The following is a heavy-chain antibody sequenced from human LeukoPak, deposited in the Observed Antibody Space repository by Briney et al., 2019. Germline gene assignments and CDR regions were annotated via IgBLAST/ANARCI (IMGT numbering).Heavy chain of an antibody. D-gene: IGHD3-9*01. Sequence: GGSLRVSCAASGFTFSSYSMNWVRRAPGKGVECVSSISSRSTYIYYADSVKGRFTISRDNAKNSLYLQMNGLRAEDTAVYYCARDGPPDFDWLLRTRDSYYYMDVWGKGTTVTVSS. CDR1: GFTFSSYS. CDR2: ISSRSTYI. V-gene: IGHV3-21*01. CDR3: ARDGPPDFDWLLRTRDSYYYMDV. J-gene: IGHJ6*03.